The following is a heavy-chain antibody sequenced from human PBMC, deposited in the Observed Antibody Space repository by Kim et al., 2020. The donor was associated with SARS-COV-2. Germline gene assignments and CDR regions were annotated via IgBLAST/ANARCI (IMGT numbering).Heavy chain of an antibody. Sequence: SETLSLTCAVSGGSISSSNWWSWVRQPPGKGLEWIGEIYHSGSTNYNPSLKSRVTISVDKSKNQFSLKLSSVTAADTAVYYCARPAYSSSWYYFAYWGQGTLVTVSS. CDR3: ARPAYSSSWYYFAY. D-gene: IGHD6-13*01. CDR2: IYHSGST. CDR1: GGSISSSNW. V-gene: IGHV4-4*02. J-gene: IGHJ4*02.